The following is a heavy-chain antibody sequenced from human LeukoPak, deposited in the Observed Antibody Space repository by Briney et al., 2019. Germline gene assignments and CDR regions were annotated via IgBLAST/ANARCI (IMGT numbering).Heavy chain of an antibody. V-gene: IGHV1-2*02. Sequence: LWASVKVSCSASGYTFTGYQRHWVRQAPGQGLEWMGGIDPKNGGTNYAQKLQGRVIMARDTTITTAYMDLNPLKYDDAAVYYCAVLSGCTSASCYRGFNYWGQGTLVTVSS. J-gene: IGHJ4*02. D-gene: IGHD2-2*02. CDR1: GYTFTGYQ. CDR2: IDPKNGGT. CDR3: AVLSGCTSASCYRGFNY.